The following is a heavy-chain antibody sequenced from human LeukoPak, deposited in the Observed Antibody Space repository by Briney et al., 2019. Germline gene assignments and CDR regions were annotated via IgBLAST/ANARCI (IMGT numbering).Heavy chain of an antibody. J-gene: IGHJ4*02. D-gene: IGHD2-2*02. CDR3: ARGGEFQLLYGSDY. CDR2: ISYDGRNN. Sequence: GGSLRLSCAASGFTFSSYVMHWVRQAPGKGLEWVAVISYDGRNNYYADSVKGRFTISRDNSKNTLYLQMNSLKPENAAVYYCARGGEFQLLYGSDYWGQGTLVSVSS. V-gene: IGHV3-30*04. CDR1: GFTFSSYV.